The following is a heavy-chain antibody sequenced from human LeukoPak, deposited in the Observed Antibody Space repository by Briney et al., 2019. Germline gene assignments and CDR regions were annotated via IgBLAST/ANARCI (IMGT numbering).Heavy chain of an antibody. CDR2: INNSGSRT. D-gene: IGHD6-19*01. CDR1: GFTFNSYA. CDR3: ARVYRGSGWFDP. Sequence: GGSLRLSCAASGFTFNSYAMNWVRQAPGKGLEWVSAINNSGSRTYYADAVRGRFTISRDNSKNTLYLEMSSLRAEDTAVYYCARVYRGSGWFDPWGQGTLVTVSS. V-gene: IGHV3-23*05. J-gene: IGHJ5*02.